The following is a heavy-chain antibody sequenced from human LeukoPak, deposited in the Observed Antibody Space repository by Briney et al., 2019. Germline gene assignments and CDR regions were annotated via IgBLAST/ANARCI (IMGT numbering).Heavy chain of an antibody. CDR2: IIPILGIA. Sequence: ASVKVSCKASGGTFSSYAISWVRQAPGQGLEWMGRIIPILGIANYAQKFQGRVTITADKSTSTAYMELSSLRSEDTAVYYCAREYPYGDYKSPLGYWGQGTLVTVSS. V-gene: IGHV1-69*04. CDR3: AREYPYGDYKSPLGY. CDR1: GGTFSSYA. D-gene: IGHD4-17*01. J-gene: IGHJ4*02.